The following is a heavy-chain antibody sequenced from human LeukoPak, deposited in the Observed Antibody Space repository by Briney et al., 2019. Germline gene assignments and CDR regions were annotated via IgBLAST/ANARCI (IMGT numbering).Heavy chain of an antibody. J-gene: IGHJ6*02. CDR3: ARAPGVVAATGYYYYGMDV. Sequence: SQTLSLTCTVSGGSISSGSYYWSWIRQPARMGMEWIGRMYTSGSTNYNPSLKSRVTISVDTSKSQFSLKLSSVTAADTAVYYCARAPGVVAATGYYYYGMDVWGQGTTVTVSS. D-gene: IGHD2-15*01. CDR1: GGSISSGSYY. CDR2: MYTSGST. V-gene: IGHV4-61*02.